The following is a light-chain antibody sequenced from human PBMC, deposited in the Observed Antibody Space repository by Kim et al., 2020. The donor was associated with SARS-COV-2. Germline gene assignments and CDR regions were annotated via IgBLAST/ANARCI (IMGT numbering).Light chain of an antibody. CDR1: KLGDKY. Sequence: VSPGQPASIPCSGDKLGDKYACWYQQKPGQSPVLVIDQDSKRPSGIPERFSGSNSGNTATLTISGTQAMDEADYYCQAWDSSTPVVFGGGTQLTVL. J-gene: IGLJ2*01. CDR3: QAWDSSTPVV. CDR2: QDS. V-gene: IGLV3-1*01.